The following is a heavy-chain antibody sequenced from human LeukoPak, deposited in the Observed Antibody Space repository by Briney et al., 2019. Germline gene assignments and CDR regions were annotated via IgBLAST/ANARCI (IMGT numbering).Heavy chain of an antibody. J-gene: IGHJ4*02. V-gene: IGHV3-30*02. CDR1: GFTFSSYA. CDR3: AKTGSAYCGSTTCPSDY. D-gene: IGHD2-2*01. CDR2: IRYDGNNK. Sequence: HPGGSLRLSCAASGFTFSSYAMHWVRQAPGKGLEWVAFIRYDGNNKYYADSVMGRFTISRDNSKNALYLQMNSLRAEDTAVYYCAKTGSAYCGSTTCPSDYWGQGTLVTVSS.